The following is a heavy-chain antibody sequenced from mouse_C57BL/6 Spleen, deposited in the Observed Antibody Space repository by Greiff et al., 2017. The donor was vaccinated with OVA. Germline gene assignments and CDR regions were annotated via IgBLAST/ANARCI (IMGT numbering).Heavy chain of an antibody. J-gene: IGHJ1*03. CDR3: ARGDRDWYVDV. CDR2: IDPSDIYT. V-gene: IGHV1-59*01. CDR1: GYTFTSYW. Sequence: QVQLQQPGAELVRPGTSVKLSCKASGYTFTSYWMHWVKQRPGQGLEWIGVIDPSDIYTNYNQKFKGKATLTVDPSSSTAYMQLSSLTSEDAAVYYCARGDRDWYVDVWGTGTTVTVSS.